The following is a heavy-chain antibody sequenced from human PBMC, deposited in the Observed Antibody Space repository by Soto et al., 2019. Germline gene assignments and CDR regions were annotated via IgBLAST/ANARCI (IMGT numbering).Heavy chain of an antibody. J-gene: IGHJ3*02. Sequence: HPGGSLRLSCAASGFTFSSYAMHWVRQAPGKGLEWVAVISYDGSNKYYADSVKGRFTISRDNSKNTLYLQMNSLRAEDTAVYYCAREIGPNAGGAFDIWGQGTMVTVSS. V-gene: IGHV3-30-3*01. CDR1: GFTFSSYA. CDR2: ISYDGSNK. CDR3: AREIGPNAGGAFDI. D-gene: IGHD3-16*01.